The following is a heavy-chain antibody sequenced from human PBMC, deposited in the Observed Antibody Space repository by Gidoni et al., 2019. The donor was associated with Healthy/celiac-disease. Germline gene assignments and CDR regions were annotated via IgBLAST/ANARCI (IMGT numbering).Heavy chain of an antibody. D-gene: IGHD3-10*01. J-gene: IGHJ5*02. Sequence: QVQLVQSGAEVKKPGASVKVSCKASGYTFTGYYRHWVRQAPGQGLEWMGWINPNSGGTNYAQKCQGRVTMTRDTSISTAYMELSRLRSDDTAVYYCARARGDYYGSGSYCWFDPWGQGTLVTVSS. V-gene: IGHV1-2*02. CDR3: ARARGDYYGSGSYCWFDP. CDR2: INPNSGGT. CDR1: GYTFTGYY.